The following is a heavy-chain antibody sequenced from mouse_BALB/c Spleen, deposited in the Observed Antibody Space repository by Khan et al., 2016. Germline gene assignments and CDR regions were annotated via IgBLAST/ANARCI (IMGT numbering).Heavy chain of an antibody. J-gene: IGHJ4*01. Sequence: EVQLLETGGGLVQPGGSRGLSCEGSGFTFSGFWMSWVRQTPGKTVEWIGDINSDGSAINYAPSIKDRFTIFRDNDKSTLYLQMSNVRSENTATYFCMRYAMVYWGQGTSVTVSS. CDR1: GFTFSGFW. CDR2: INSDGSAI. CDR3: MRYAMVY. V-gene: IGHV11-1*02.